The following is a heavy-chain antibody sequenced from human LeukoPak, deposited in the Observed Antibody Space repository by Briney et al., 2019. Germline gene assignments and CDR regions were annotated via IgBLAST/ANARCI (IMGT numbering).Heavy chain of an antibody. V-gene: IGHV4-4*07. CDR1: GGSISSYY. CDR2: IYNSGST. CDR3: AREEQWLVNHY. D-gene: IGHD6-19*01. Sequence: SETLSLTCTVSGGSISSYYWSWIRQPAGKGLEWIGRIYNSGSTTYNPSLKSRVTMSVDTSKNQFSLKLSSVTAADTAVYYCAREEQWLVNHYWGQGTLVTVSS. J-gene: IGHJ4*02.